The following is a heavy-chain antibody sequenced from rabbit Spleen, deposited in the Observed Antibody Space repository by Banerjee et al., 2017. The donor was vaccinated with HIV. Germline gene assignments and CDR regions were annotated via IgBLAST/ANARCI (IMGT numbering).Heavy chain of an antibody. CDR2: IYAANSGDT. Sequence: QSLEESGGDLVKPGASLTLTCTASGFSFSSADWMCWVRQAPGKGLEWVACIYAANSGDTYYANWAKGRFTISKTSSTTVTLQMTSLTAADTATYFCARDLAGVIGWNFSLWGPGTLVTVS. J-gene: IGHJ4*01. CDR1: GFSFSSADW. CDR3: ARDLAGVIGWNFSL. V-gene: IGHV1S40*01. D-gene: IGHD4-1*01.